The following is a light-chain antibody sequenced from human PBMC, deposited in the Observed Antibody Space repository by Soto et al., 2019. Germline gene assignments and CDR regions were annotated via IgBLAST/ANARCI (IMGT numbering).Light chain of an antibody. CDR1: SSDFGGYNY. CDR2: GNN. CDR3: QSYDSSLIYV. Sequence: QSVLPQPASASWARRQSVTLSCPGTSSDFGGYNYVSWYQQHPGKAPKLLIFGNNNRPSGVPDRFSGSKSGTSASLAITGLQAEDEGDYYCQSYDSSLIYVFGTGTKVTVL. J-gene: IGLJ1*01. V-gene: IGLV2-8*01.